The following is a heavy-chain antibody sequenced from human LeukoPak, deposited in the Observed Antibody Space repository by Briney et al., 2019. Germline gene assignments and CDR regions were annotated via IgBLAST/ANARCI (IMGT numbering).Heavy chain of an antibody. V-gene: IGHV1-69*04. Sequence: SVKVSCKASGGTFSSYAISWARQAPGQGLEWMGRIIPILGIANYAQKFQGRVTITADKSTSTAYMELSSLRSEDTAVYYCARERDYDILTGYSRWFDPWGQGTLVTVSS. CDR1: GGTFSSYA. D-gene: IGHD3-9*01. J-gene: IGHJ5*02. CDR2: IIPILGIA. CDR3: ARERDYDILTGYSRWFDP.